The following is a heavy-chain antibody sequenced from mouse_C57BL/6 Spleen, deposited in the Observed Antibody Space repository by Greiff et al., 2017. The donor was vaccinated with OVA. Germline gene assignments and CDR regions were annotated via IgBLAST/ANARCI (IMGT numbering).Heavy chain of an antibody. CDR1: GFSLTSYG. D-gene: IGHD2-5*01. CDR2: IWSGGST. Sequence: QVQLKESGPGLVQPSQSLSITCTVSGFSLTSYGVHWVRQSPGKGLEWLGVIWSGGSTDYNAAFISRLSISKDNSKSQVFFKMNSLQADDTAIYYCARNRDYSNYYAMDYWGQGTSVTVSS. CDR3: ARNRDYSNYYAMDY. J-gene: IGHJ4*01. V-gene: IGHV2-2*01.